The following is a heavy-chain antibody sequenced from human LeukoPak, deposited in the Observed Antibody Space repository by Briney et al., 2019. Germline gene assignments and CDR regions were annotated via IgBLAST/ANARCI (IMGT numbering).Heavy chain of an antibody. V-gene: IGHV3-23*01. CDR1: GFTFSTYA. CDR3: VHCGGDCYPCCGMDV. J-gene: IGHJ6*02. CDR2: ISGGGGST. Sequence: GGSLRLSCAASGFTFSTYAMSWVRQAPGKGLEWVSVISGGGGSTYYEDSVKGRFTTSRENSKNTLYLQMNSLRAEDTAVYYCVHCGGDCYPCCGMDVWGQGITVTVSS. D-gene: IGHD2-21*02.